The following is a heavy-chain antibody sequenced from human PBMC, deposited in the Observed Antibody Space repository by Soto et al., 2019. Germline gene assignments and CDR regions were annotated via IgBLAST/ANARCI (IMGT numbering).Heavy chain of an antibody. J-gene: IGHJ4*02. CDR1: DGSFSGYY. V-gene: IGHV4-34*12. Sequence: ETLSLTCAVYDGSFSGYYWSWIRQPPGKGLEWIGQIFHGGSTNYSPSLKSRVTISLDTSRKQFFLELTSVTAADTAVYYCARPHYDSNTFYSFFDYWGQGTLVTVSS. CDR2: IFHGGST. CDR3: ARPHYDSNTFYSFFDY. D-gene: IGHD3-22*01.